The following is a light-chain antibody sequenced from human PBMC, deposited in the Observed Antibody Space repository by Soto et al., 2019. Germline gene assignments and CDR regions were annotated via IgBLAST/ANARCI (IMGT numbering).Light chain of an antibody. V-gene: IGKV1-39*01. CDR3: QQSYSIPTWT. Sequence: DIQMTQSPSSLSASVGDRVTITCRASQSIHSYLNWYQQKPGKAPKLLIYAASSLHSGVPSRFSGSGSGTDFPLAISTLQPEDFATYYCQQSYSIPTWTFGQGTKVEIK. CDR1: QSIHSY. J-gene: IGKJ1*01. CDR2: AAS.